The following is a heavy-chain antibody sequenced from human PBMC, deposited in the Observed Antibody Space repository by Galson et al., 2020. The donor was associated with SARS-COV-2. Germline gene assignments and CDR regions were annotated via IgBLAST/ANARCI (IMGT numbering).Heavy chain of an antibody. CDR3: ARIAEGWSDY. D-gene: IGHD6-19*01. Sequence: ASVQVSCMASGYTFTGYYIHWVRPAPGQGLEWMGWINPNNGGTNYAQKFQGRVTVTRDTSINTAYMELSRLRSDDTAVYYCARIAEGWSDYWGQGTLVTVSS. J-gene: IGHJ4*02. CDR2: INPNNGGT. V-gene: IGHV1-2*02. CDR1: GYTFTGYY.